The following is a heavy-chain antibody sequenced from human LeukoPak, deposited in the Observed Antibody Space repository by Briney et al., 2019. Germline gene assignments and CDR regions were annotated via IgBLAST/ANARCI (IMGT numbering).Heavy chain of an antibody. J-gene: IGHJ6*04. D-gene: IGHD6-13*01. CDR2: IISSGSTI. CDR1: GFTFSSYE. Sequence: GGSLRLSCAASGFTFSSYEMNWVRQAPGKGLDWVSYIISSGSTIYYADAVKGRFTISRDNAKNSLYLKINSLSAEATAVYYCARVIAAAAYYYGMDVWGKGTTVTVSS. CDR3: ARVIAAAAYYYGMDV. V-gene: IGHV3-48*03.